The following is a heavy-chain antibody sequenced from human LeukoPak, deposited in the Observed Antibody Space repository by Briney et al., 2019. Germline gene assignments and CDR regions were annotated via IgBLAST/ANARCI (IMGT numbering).Heavy chain of an antibody. V-gene: IGHV4-59*01. D-gene: IGHD5-12*01. Sequence: PSETLSLTCTVSGGSISSYYWSWIRQPPGKGLEWIGYIYYSGSTNYNPSLKSRVTISVDTSKNQFSLKLSSVTAADTAVYYCARNGYTYGNDAFNIWGQGTMVTVSS. CDR3: ARNGYTYGNDAFNI. CDR2: IYYSGST. J-gene: IGHJ3*02. CDR1: GGSISSYY.